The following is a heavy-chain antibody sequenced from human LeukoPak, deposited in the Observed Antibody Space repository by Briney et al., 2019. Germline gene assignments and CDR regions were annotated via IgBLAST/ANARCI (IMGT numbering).Heavy chain of an antibody. J-gene: IGHJ3*02. CDR1: GGSISSSSYY. CDR3: GSTPADDAFDI. CDR2: IYYSGST. Sequence: SETLSLTCTVSGGSISSSSYYWGWIRQPPGKGLEWIGSIYYSGSTNYNPSLKSRVTISVDTSKNQFSLKLSSVTAADTAVYYCGSTPADDAFDIWGQGTMVTVSS. V-gene: IGHV4-39*07.